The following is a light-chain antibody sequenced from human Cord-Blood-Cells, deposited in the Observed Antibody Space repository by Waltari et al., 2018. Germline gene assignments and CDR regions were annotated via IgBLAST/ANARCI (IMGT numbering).Light chain of an antibody. V-gene: IGKV3-11*01. CDR3: QQRSSWT. Sequence: EIVLTHSPATLSWSPGERATLSCRASQSVSSYLAWYQQKPGQAPRLLIYDASNRATGIPSRFSGSGSGTDFTLTISSLEPEDFAVYYCQQRSSWTFGQGTKVEIK. CDR2: DAS. CDR1: QSVSSY. J-gene: IGKJ1*01.